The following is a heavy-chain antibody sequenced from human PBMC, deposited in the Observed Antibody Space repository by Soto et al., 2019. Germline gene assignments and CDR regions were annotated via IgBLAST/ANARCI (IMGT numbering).Heavy chain of an antibody. J-gene: IGHJ4*02. D-gene: IGHD2-8*01. CDR1: GFIFSNYA. CDR2: ISGSGYRT. Sequence: GALRVSCAASGFIFSNYAMSWVRQAPGKGLEWVSAISGSGYRTYYADSVKGRFTISRDNSKSTLYLQMNSLRADDTAVYYCANWVEGTMVYFDYWGRGTLVTVSS. V-gene: IGHV3-23*01. CDR3: ANWVEGTMVYFDY.